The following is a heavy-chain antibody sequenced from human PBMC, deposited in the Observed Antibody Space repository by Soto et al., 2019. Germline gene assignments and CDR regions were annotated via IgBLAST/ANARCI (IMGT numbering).Heavy chain of an antibody. J-gene: IGHJ4*02. CDR1: GFTFTRYS. CDR2: ISSTTNYI. V-gene: IGHV3-21*06. CDR3: ARESADLTSNFAS. Sequence: EVQLVESGGGLIKPGGSLRLSCAASGFTFTRYSMNWVRQAPGKGLEWVSSISSTTNYIYYGDSMKGRFTISRDNAKNSLYLEINRLRAEDTVLYYCARESADLTSNFASWGQGTLVTVSS.